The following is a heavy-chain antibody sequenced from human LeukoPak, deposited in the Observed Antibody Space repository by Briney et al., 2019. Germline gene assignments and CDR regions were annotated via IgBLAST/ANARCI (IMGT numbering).Heavy chain of an antibody. V-gene: IGHV4-61*02. J-gene: IGHJ4*02. CDR2: IYTSGST. CDR3: ARERGSSGYDLST. Sequence: SQTLSLTCTVSGGSISSGSYYWSWIRQPAGKGLEWIGRIYTSGSTYYNPSLKSRVTISVDTSKNQFSLKLSSVTAADTAVYYCARERGSSGYDLSTWGQGTLVTVSS. CDR1: GGSISSGSYY. D-gene: IGHD3-22*01.